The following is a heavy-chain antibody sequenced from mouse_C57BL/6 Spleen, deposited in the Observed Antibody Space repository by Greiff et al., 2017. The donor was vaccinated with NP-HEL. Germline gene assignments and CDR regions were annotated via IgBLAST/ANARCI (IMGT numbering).Heavy chain of an antibody. CDR1: GYTFTSYW. CDR3: ARGGGRSFDY. Sequence: QVHVKQPGAELVKPGASVTLSCKASGYTFTSYWMHWVKQRPGQGLEWIGMIHPNSGSTNYNEKFKSKATLTVDKSSSTAYMQLSSLTSEDSAVYYCARGGGRSFDYWGQGTTLTVSS. J-gene: IGHJ2*01. CDR2: IHPNSGST. D-gene: IGHD3-3*01. V-gene: IGHV1-64*01.